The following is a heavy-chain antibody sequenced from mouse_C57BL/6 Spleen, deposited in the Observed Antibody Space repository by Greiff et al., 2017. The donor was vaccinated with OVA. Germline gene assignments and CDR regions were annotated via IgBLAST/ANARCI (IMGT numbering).Heavy chain of an antibody. D-gene: IGHD2-2*01. CDR3: ARRDFYYGYDYWYFDV. V-gene: IGHV1-72*01. CDR2: IDPNSGGT. Sequence: QVHVKQPGAELVKPGASVKLSCKASGYTFTSYWMHWVKQRPGRGLEWIGRIDPNSGGTKYNEKFKSKATLTVDKPSSTAYMQLSSLTSEDSAVYYCARRDFYYGYDYWYFDVWGTGTTVTVSS. J-gene: IGHJ1*03. CDR1: GYTFTSYW.